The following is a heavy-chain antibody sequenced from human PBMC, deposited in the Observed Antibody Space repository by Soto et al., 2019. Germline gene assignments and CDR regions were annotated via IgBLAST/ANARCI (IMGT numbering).Heavy chain of an antibody. CDR2: ISGSGDAI. CDR3: AKDGWREGMDV. J-gene: IGHJ6*02. CDR1: RFTFSNFY. Sequence: GGALRLTCAASRFTFSNFYMGLVRPPPRKGLEGISYISGSGDAIDYANSLRGRFTISRDNARNSLYLQMFSLRAEDTAVYYVAKDGWREGMDVWGQGTTVTVSS. V-gene: IGHV3-11*01. D-gene: IGHD6-19*01.